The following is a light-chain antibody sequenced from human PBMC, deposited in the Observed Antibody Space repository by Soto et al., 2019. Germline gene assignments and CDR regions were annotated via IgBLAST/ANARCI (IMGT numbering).Light chain of an antibody. J-gene: IGLJ3*02. CDR3: CSYAGSYTFWV. Sequence: QSVLTQPRSVSGSPGQAVTISCTGTSSDVGGYNYVSWYQQHPGKAPKLMIYDVSKRPSGVPDRFSGSKSGNTASLTISGLQAEYEADYYCCSYAGSYTFWVFGGGTKLTVL. V-gene: IGLV2-11*01. CDR2: DVS. CDR1: SSDVGGYNY.